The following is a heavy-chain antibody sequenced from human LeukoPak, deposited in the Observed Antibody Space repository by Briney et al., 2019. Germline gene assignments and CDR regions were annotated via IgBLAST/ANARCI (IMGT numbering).Heavy chain of an antibody. Sequence: SETLSLTCTVSGGSISSPYYSWGWIRQPPGKGLEWIGNIDYTGNTYCNPSLRSRVSISVDTSNNHFSLKLTSLTAADAAVFYCARLSGPLGFCSGGSCYSDWYFDLWGRGTLVTVSS. D-gene: IGHD2-15*01. CDR3: ARLSGPLGFCSGGSCYSDWYFDL. V-gene: IGHV4-39*02. J-gene: IGHJ2*01. CDR1: GGSISSPYYS. CDR2: IDYTGNT.